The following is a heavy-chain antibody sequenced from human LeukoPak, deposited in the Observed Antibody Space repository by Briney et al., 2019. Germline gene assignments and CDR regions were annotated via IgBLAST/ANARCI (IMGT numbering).Heavy chain of an antibody. D-gene: IGHD1-14*01. CDR2: ISAYNGNT. CDR3: ARDSVNQLIDY. J-gene: IGHJ4*02. Sequence: ASVKVSCKASGYTFTISVISWVRQAPGQGLEWMGWISAYNGNTNYAQKLQGRVTMTTDTSASTAYMELRSLRSDDTAVYYCARDSVNQLIDYCGQGTLVTVSS. V-gene: IGHV1-18*01. CDR1: GYTFTISV.